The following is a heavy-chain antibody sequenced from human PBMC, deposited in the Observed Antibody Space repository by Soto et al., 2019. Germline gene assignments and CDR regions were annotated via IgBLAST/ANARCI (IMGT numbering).Heavy chain of an antibody. CDR1: GDSISSGGYS. V-gene: IGHV4-30-2*01. CDR2: IYHSGSI. Sequence: SETLSLTCAVSGDSISSGGYSWSWIRQPPGKGLEWIGYIYHSGSIYYKPSLKSRVIISVDRSKNQFSLKLSSVTAADTAVYYCARGPSLIYWGKGILVPSPQ. CDR3: ARGPSLIY. D-gene: IGHD3-9*01. J-gene: IGHJ4*02.